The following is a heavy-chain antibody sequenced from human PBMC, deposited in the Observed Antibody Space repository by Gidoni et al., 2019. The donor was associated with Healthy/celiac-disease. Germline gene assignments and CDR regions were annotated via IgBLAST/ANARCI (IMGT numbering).Heavy chain of an antibody. Sequence: EVQLVESGGGLVKPGGSLSLSCAASGFTFSSYSMHWVRQAPGKGLEWVSSISSSSSYIYYADSVKGRFTISRDNAKNSLYLQMNSLRAEDTAVYYCARSRDIMITFGGVIAPYYFDYWGQGTLVTVSS. CDR3: ARSRDIMITFGGVIAPYYFDY. V-gene: IGHV3-21*01. D-gene: IGHD3-16*02. J-gene: IGHJ4*02. CDR1: GFTFSSYS. CDR2: ISSSSSYI.